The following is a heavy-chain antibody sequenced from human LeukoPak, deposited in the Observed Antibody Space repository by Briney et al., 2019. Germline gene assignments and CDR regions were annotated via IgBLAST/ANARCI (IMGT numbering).Heavy chain of an antibody. CDR3: ARGPYDSSELDYYFYYMHV. Sequence: SVKVSCKTSVDTFSSYAIRWVRQAPGQGLEWMGGIIPIFGTTNYAQRFQVRVTISADESTGTVYMDLSSLRSEDTAVYYCARGPYDSSELDYYFYYMHVWGKGTTVTVSS. D-gene: IGHD4-11*01. CDR1: VDTFSSYA. J-gene: IGHJ6*03. CDR2: IIPIFGTT. V-gene: IGHV1-69*13.